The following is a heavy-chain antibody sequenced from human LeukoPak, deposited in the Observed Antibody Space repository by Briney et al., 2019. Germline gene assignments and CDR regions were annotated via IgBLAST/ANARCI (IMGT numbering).Heavy chain of an antibody. CDR3: ARCQWLPTGGFYYYGMDV. D-gene: IGHD6-19*01. CDR1: GFTFSSYA. V-gene: IGHV3-30-3*01. Sequence: GGSLRLSCAASGFTFSSYAMHWVRQAPGKGLEWVAVISHDGSSKFYADSVKGRYTISRDNSKNTLYLQMNSLRAEDTAVYYCARCQWLPTGGFYYYGMDVWGQGTTVTVSS. J-gene: IGHJ6*02. CDR2: ISHDGSSK.